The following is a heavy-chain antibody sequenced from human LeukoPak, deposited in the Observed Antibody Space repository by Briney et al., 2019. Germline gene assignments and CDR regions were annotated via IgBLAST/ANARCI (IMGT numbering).Heavy chain of an antibody. CDR1: GFTFSSYW. V-gene: IGHV3-15*01. D-gene: IGHD6-13*01. J-gene: IGHJ4*02. CDR2: IKSKTDGGTT. Sequence: PGGSLRLSCAASGFTFSSYWMSWVRQAPGKGLEWVGRIKSKTDGGTTDYAAPVKGRFTISRDDSKNTLYLQMNSLKTEDTAVYYCTTAVSPRIAAAGTNYFDYWGQGTLVTVSS. CDR3: TTAVSPRIAAAGTNYFDY.